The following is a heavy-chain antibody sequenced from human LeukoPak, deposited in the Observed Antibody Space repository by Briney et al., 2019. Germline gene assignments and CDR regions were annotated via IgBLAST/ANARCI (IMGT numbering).Heavy chain of an antibody. CDR1: GYSFTSYW. Sequence: GESLKISCKGSGYSFTSYWIGWVRQMPGKGLEWMGIIYPGDSDTRYSPSFQGQVTISADKSISTAYLQWSSLKAPDTAMYYCARLGDYVWGSYRYTAFDYWGQGTLVTVSS. D-gene: IGHD3-16*02. J-gene: IGHJ4*02. CDR2: IYPGDSDT. CDR3: ARLGDYVWGSYRYTAFDY. V-gene: IGHV5-51*01.